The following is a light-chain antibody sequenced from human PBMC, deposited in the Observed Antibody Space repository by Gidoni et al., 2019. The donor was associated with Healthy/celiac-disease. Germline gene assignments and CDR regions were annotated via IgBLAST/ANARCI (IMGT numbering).Light chain of an antibody. J-gene: IGKJ1*01. CDR3: QQYGSSPRT. CDR2: GAS. CDR1: QSVSSSY. V-gene: IGKV3-20*01. Sequence: EIVLTQSPGTLSLSPGERATLSCRASQSVSSSYLAWYQQKPGQAPRLLIYGASSRATGIPDRFSGSGSGTDFTLTISRLEPEYFALYYCQQYGSSPRTFGQXTKVEIK.